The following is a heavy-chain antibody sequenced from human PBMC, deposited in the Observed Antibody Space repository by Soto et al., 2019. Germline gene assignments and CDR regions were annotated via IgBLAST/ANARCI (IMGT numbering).Heavy chain of an antibody. Sequence: PGGSLRLSCAASGFTVSSNYMSWVRQAPGKGLEWVLVIYSGGSTYYADSVKGRFTISRHNSKNTLYLQMNSLRAEDTAVYYCARGGPYDYIWGSYRYTGGYFDYWGQGTLVTVSS. D-gene: IGHD3-16*02. CDR1: GFTVSSNY. CDR2: IYSGGST. V-gene: IGHV3-53*04. J-gene: IGHJ4*02. CDR3: ARGGPYDYIWGSYRYTGGYFDY.